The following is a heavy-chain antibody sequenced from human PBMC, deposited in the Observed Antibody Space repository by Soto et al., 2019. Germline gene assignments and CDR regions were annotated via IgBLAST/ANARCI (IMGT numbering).Heavy chain of an antibody. CDR2: INPNSGGT. Sequence: QVQLVQSGAEVKKPGASVKVSCKASGYTFTGYYMHWVRQAPGQGLEWMGWINPNSGGTNYAQKLQGRVTMTTDTSTSTAYMELRSLRSDDTAVYYCARGLENDYGPLRFDPWGQGTLVTVSS. CDR3: ARGLENDYGPLRFDP. CDR1: GYTFTGYY. D-gene: IGHD4-17*01. V-gene: IGHV1-2*02. J-gene: IGHJ5*02.